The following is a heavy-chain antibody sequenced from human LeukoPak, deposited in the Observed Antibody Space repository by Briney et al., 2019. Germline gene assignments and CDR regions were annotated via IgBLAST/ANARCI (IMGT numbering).Heavy chain of an antibody. V-gene: IGHV3-23*01. J-gene: IGHJ2*01. CDR2: ISGSGGTT. Sequence: GGSLSLTCAASRFTFSSYFMSWVRQAPGKGLEWVSVISGSGGTTYYAVSVKGRFTISRDNSKNTLYLQMNSLRAEDTAVYYCAKDVPGGWWYFVLSGRGTLVTVSS. CDR1: RFTFSSYF. D-gene: IGHD6-19*01. CDR3: AKDVPGGWWYFVL.